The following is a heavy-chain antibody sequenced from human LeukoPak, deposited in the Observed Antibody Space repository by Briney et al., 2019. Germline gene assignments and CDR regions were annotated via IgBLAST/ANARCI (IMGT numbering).Heavy chain of an antibody. D-gene: IGHD5-24*01. J-gene: IGHJ4*02. Sequence: KPSETLSLTCTVSGGSISSYYWGWIRQPPGKGLEWIGYIYYSGSTKYNPSLKSRVSISVDTSKNQFSLKLSSVTAADTAVYYCARGAGAGYNLQPFDYWGQGTLVTVSS. CDR2: IYYSGST. CDR3: ARGAGAGYNLQPFDY. CDR1: GGSISSYY. V-gene: IGHV4-59*08.